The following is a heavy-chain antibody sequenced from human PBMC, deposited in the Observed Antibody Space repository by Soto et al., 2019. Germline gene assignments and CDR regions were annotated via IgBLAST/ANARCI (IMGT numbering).Heavy chain of an antibody. J-gene: IGHJ4*02. CDR2: ISGSGGST. D-gene: IGHD2-21*02. CDR1: GFTFSSYA. CDR3: AKDLVSYCGGDCSSPFDY. V-gene: IGHV3-23*01. Sequence: PGGSLRLSCAASGFTFSSYAMSWVRQAPGKGLEWVSAISGSGGSTYYADSVKGRFTISRDNSKNTLYLQMNSLRAEDTAVYYCAKDLVSYCGGDCSSPFDYWGQGTLVTVS.